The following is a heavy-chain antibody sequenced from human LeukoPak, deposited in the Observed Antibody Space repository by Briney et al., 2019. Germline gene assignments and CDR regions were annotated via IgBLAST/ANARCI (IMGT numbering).Heavy chain of an antibody. V-gene: IGHV4-39*07. Sequence: PSETLSLTCTVSGGSISSSSYYWGWLRQPPGKGLEWIGSIYYSGSTYYNPSLKSRVTISVDTSKNQFSLKLSSVTAADTAVYYCAAGQYSSGTPLFDYWGQGTLVTVSS. CDR2: IYYSGST. CDR3: AAGQYSSGTPLFDY. CDR1: GGSISSSSYY. D-gene: IGHD6-19*01. J-gene: IGHJ4*02.